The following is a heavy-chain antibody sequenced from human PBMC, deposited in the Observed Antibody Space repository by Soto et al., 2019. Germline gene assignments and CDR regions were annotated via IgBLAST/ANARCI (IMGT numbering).Heavy chain of an antibody. D-gene: IGHD3-9*01. CDR2: INPNSGGT. Sequence: ASVEVSCKASGYTFTGYYMHWVRQAPGQGHEWMGWINPNSGGTNYAQKLQGWVTMTRDTSISTAYMELSRLRSDDTAVYYCARGIQDYDILTGSARGAFDIWGQGTMVTVSS. V-gene: IGHV1-2*04. CDR3: ARGIQDYDILTGSARGAFDI. CDR1: GYTFTGYY. J-gene: IGHJ3*02.